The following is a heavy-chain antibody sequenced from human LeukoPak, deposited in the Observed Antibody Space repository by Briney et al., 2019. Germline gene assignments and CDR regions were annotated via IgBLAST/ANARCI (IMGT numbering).Heavy chain of an antibody. D-gene: IGHD3-22*01. V-gene: IGHV4-59*08. Sequence: SETLSLTCTVSGGSISSYYWSWIRQPPGKGLEWIGYIYYSGSTNYNPSLKSRVTISVDTSKNQFSLKLSSVTAADTAVYYCATSDYYDSSGFDYRGQGTLVTVSS. CDR2: IYYSGST. CDR3: ATSDYYDSSGFDY. CDR1: GGSISSYY. J-gene: IGHJ4*02.